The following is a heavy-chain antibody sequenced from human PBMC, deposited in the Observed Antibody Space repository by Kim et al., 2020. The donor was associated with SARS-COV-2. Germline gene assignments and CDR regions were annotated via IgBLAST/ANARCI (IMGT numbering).Heavy chain of an antibody. D-gene: IGHD4-17*01. J-gene: IGHJ6*02. CDR3: AREWYGDYYYYGMDV. CDR2: ISAGNGNT. Sequence: ASVKVSCKASGYTFTSYAMHWVRQAPGQRLEWMGWISAGNGNTKYSQKFQGRVTITRDTSASTAYMELSSLRSEDTAVYYCAREWYGDYYYYGMDVWGQGTTVTVSS. V-gene: IGHV1-3*01. CDR1: GYTFTSYA.